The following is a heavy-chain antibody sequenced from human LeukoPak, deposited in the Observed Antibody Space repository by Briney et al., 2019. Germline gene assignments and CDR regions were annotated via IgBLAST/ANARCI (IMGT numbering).Heavy chain of an antibody. CDR1: GGSISSYY. J-gene: IGHJ4*02. V-gene: IGHV4-59*01. D-gene: IGHD6-19*01. CDR2: IYYSGST. CDR3: ARVGGSGWYFGGFEY. Sequence: SETLSLTCTVSGGSISSYYWSWIRQPPGKGLEWIGYIYYSGSTNYNPSLKSRVTISVDTSKNQFSLKLSSVTAADTAVYYCARVGGSGWYFGGFEYWGQGTLVTVSS.